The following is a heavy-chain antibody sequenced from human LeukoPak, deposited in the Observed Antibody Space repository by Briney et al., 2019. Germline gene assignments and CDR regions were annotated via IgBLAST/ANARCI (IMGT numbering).Heavy chain of an antibody. V-gene: IGHV1-8*01. CDR3: ARLASSSWPLYYYYGMDV. J-gene: IGHJ6*02. D-gene: IGHD6-13*01. Sequence: GASVKVSCKASGYTFTSYDINWVRQATGQGLEWMGWMNPNSANTGYAQKFQGRVTMTRNTSISTAYMALSSLRSEDTAVYYCARLASSSWPLYYYYGMDVWGQGTTVTVSS. CDR1: GYTFTSYD. CDR2: MNPNSANT.